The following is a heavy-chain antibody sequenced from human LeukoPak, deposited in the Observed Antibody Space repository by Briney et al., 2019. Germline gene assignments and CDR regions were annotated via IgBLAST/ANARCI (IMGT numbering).Heavy chain of an antibody. CDR1: GYTFTGYY. CDR3: ARINYRPIIKFFDF. D-gene: IGHD4-11*01. J-gene: IGHJ4*02. Sequence: GASVKVSCKASGYTFTGYYIHWVRQAPGQGLEWMGWINPNSGGTNYAQKFQGRVTMTRDTSISTAYMELSRLRSDDTAVYYCARINYRPIIKFFDFWGQGTLVTVSS. CDR2: INPNSGGT. V-gene: IGHV1-2*02.